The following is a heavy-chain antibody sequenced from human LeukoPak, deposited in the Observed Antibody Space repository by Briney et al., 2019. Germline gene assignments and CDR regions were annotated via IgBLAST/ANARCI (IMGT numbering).Heavy chain of an antibody. CDR3: TRLIMSSIYYYYMDV. CDR2: IYNSGST. J-gene: IGHJ6*03. V-gene: IGHV4-59*01. Sequence: RASETLSLTCTVSGGSISNNDWSWIRQPPGKGLEWIGYIYNSGSTNYNPSLKSRVTISVDTSKNQFSLKLSSVTAADTAVYYCTRLIMSSIYYYYMDVWGKGTTVTVSS. CDR1: GGSISNND. D-gene: IGHD3-10*01.